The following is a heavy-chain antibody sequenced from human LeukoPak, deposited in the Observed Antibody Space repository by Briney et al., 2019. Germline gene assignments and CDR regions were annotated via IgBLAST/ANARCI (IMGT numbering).Heavy chain of an antibody. CDR1: GFTFSNYV. V-gene: IGHV3-23*01. CDR3: ARYTTDLTIESMVRGVLGPIDY. D-gene: IGHD3-10*01. J-gene: IGHJ4*02. CDR2: ISGSGDAT. Sequence: GGSLRLSCAASGFTFSNYVMTWVRQAPGKGLEWVSLISGSGDATTYAGSVKGRFTISRDNSKNTVYLHMNSLRVEDTAVYYCARYTTDLTIESMVRGVLGPIDYWGQGTLVTVSS.